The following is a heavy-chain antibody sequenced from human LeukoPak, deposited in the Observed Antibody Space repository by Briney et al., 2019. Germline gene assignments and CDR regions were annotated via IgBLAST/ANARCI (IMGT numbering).Heavy chain of an antibody. D-gene: IGHD2-15*01. CDR2: IYTSGST. CDR1: GGSISSGSYY. J-gene: IGHJ4*02. Sequence: SETLSLTCTVSGGSISSGSYYWSWIRQPAGKGLEWIGRIYTSGSTNYNPSLKSRVIISVDTSKNQFSLKLSSVTAADTAVYYCARYLCSGGSCYSGFDYWGQGTLVTVSS. V-gene: IGHV4-61*02. CDR3: ARYLCSGGSCYSGFDY.